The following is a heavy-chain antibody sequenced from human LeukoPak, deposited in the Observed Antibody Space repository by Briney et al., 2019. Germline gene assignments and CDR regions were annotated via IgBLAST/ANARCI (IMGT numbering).Heavy chain of an antibody. Sequence: PGGSLRLSCAASGFTFSSYAMSWVRQAPGKGLEWVSGISGSGDNTYYADSVRGRFTISRDNSQDTLYLQMNSLKADDTAVYYCAKDWSYNYDSDWGQGTLVTASS. V-gene: IGHV3-23*01. J-gene: IGHJ4*02. D-gene: IGHD3-22*01. CDR2: ISGSGDNT. CDR1: GFTFSSYA. CDR3: AKDWSYNYDSD.